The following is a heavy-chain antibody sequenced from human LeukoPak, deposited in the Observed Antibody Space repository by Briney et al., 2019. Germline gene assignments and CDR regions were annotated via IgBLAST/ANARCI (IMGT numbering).Heavy chain of an antibody. D-gene: IGHD4-17*01. Sequence: RSETLSLTCTVPGGSISRYYWSWIRQPPGKGLEWIGYIYYSGSTNYNPSLKSRVTISVDTSKNQFSLKLSSVTAADTAVYYCARVHGDYVDYWGQGTLVTVSS. CDR1: GGSISRYY. J-gene: IGHJ4*02. CDR2: IYYSGST. V-gene: IGHV4-59*01. CDR3: ARVHGDYVDY.